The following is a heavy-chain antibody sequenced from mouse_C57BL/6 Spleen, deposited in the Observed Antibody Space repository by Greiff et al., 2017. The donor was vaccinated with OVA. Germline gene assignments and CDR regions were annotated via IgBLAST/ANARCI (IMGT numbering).Heavy chain of an antibody. J-gene: IGHJ4*01. V-gene: IGHV1-72*01. D-gene: IGHD1-1*01. CDR2: IDPNSGGT. CDR3: ARGITTVVESYAMDY. CDR1: GYTFTSYW. Sequence: QVQLQQPGAELVKPGASVKLSCKASGYTFTSYWMHWVKQRPGRGLEWIGRIDPNSGGTKYNAKFKSKATLTVDKPSSTAYMQLISLTSENSAVYYCARGITTVVESYAMDYWGQGTSVTVSS.